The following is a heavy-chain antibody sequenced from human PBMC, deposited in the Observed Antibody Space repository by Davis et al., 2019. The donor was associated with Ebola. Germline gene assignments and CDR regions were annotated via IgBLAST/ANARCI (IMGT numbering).Heavy chain of an antibody. V-gene: IGHV1-24*01. J-gene: IGHJ4*02. CDR3: SPDPVLTGKYV. CDR1: GYTLSEFS. D-gene: IGHD4/OR15-4a*01. Sequence: AASVKVSCKVFGYTLSEFSMHWVRQAPGGGLEWMGGFDPEDGGHRYAQKLQGRVTMTEDTFTNTAYMELSRLTSEDTAVYYCSPDPVLTGKYVWVQGTLVIVSS. CDR2: FDPEDGGH.